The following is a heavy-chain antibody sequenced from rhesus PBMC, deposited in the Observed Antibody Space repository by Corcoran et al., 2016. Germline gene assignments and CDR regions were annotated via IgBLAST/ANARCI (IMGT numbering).Heavy chain of an antibody. CDR1: GYSISSGYD. J-gene: IGHJ4*01. Sequence: QVQLQESGPAVVKPSETLSLTCAVSGYSISSGYDWSWIRPAPGKGLEWIGYIHGSSGSTNYNPSLKGRVTISKDTSKNQFSLKLSSMTTVDTAVYYCARNLAAGHYFDYGGQGVLVTVSS. CDR2: IHGSSGST. CDR3: ARNLAAGHYFDY. V-gene: IGHV4-127*01. D-gene: IGHD6-13*01.